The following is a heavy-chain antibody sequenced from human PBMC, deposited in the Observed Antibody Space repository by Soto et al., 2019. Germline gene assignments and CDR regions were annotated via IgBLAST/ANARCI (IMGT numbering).Heavy chain of an antibody. CDR2: INHSGST. D-gene: IGHD5-12*01. Sequence: PSETLSLTCDVYGGSFSSYYWNWIRQPPGKGLEWLGEINHSGSTNYNPSLESRVTISLETSRTQFSLKLTSVTAADTAVYYCARGEGRLVGTWFDPWGQGTLVTVS. V-gene: IGHV4-34*01. CDR1: GGSFSSYY. J-gene: IGHJ5*02. CDR3: ARGEGRLVGTWFDP.